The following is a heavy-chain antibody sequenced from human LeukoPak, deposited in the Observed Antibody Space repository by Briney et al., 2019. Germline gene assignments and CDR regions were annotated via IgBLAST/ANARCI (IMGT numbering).Heavy chain of an antibody. CDR2: IRYDGSNK. D-gene: IGHD6-19*01. Sequence: GGSLRLSCAASGFTFSSYGMHWVRQAPGKGLEWVAFIRYDGSNKYYADSVKGRFTISRDNSKNTLYLQTNSLRAEDTAVYYCAKDKYSSGWYLTFDYWGQGTLVTVSS. CDR1: GFTFSSYG. V-gene: IGHV3-30*02. CDR3: AKDKYSSGWYLTFDY. J-gene: IGHJ4*02.